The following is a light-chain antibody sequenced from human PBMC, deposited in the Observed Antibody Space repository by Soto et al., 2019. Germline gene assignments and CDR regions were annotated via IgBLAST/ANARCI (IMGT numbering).Light chain of an antibody. Sequence: ETVMTQSPATLSVSPGERATLSCRASQSVNTLLAWYQQKPGQAPRLLFYGTSTRATGIPARFSGSGTGTDFTLTISSLQSEDFAVYYCQQYYDWPPWTFGQGTKVEIK. V-gene: IGKV3-15*01. CDR2: GTS. J-gene: IGKJ1*01. CDR1: QSVNTL. CDR3: QQYYDWPPWT.